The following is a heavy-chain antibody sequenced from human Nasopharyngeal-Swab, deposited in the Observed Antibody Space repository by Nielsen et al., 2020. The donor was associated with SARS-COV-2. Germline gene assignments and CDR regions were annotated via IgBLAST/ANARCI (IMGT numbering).Heavy chain of an antibody. CDR3: AKDYGDYVYYYYGMDV. CDR2: ISYDGSNK. CDR1: GFTFSSYG. J-gene: IGHJ6*02. V-gene: IGHV3-30*18. Sequence: GESLKISCAASGFTFSSYGMHWVRQAPGKGPEWVAVISYDGSNKYYADSVKGRFTISRDNSKNTLYLQMNSLRAEDTAVYYCAKDYGDYVYYYYGMDVWGQGTTVTVSS. D-gene: IGHD4-17*01.